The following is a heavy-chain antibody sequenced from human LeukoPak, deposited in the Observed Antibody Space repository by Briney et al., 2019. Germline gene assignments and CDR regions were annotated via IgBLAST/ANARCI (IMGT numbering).Heavy chain of an antibody. D-gene: IGHD1-26*01. CDR2: IYHSGST. Sequence: KASETLSLTCTVSGYSISSGYYWGWIRQPPGKGLEWIGSIYHSGSTYYNPSLKSRVTISVDTSKNQFSLKLSSVTAADTAVYYCARGVVGAYTTDYWGQGTLVTVSS. V-gene: IGHV4-38-2*02. CDR1: GYSISSGYY. CDR3: ARGVVGAYTTDY. J-gene: IGHJ4*02.